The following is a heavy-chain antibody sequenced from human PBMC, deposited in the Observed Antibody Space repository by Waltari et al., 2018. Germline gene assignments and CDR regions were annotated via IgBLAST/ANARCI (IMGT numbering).Heavy chain of an antibody. CDR1: GYSISRGYY. D-gene: IGHD3-9*01. Sequence: QVQLQESGPGLVKPSETLSLTCAVSGYSISRGYYWGWIRQPPGKGLEWIGSIYHSGSTYYNPYRKSRVTISVDTAKNQFSLKLSSVNAAETAGYYWARDQGILTGYQSDAFDIWGQGKMVTVSS. CDR3: ARDQGILTGYQSDAFDI. V-gene: IGHV4-38-2*02. J-gene: IGHJ3*02. CDR2: IYHSGST.